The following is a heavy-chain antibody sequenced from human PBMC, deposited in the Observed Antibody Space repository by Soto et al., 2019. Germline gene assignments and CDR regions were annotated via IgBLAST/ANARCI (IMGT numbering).Heavy chain of an antibody. CDR1: GFTFSSYA. Sequence: PGGSLRLSCAASGFTFSSYAMSWVRQAPGKGLEWVSAISGSGGSTYYADSVKGRFTISRDNSKNTLYLQMNSLRAEDTAVYYCAKDRLVVPAAIHFDYWGQGALVTVSS. CDR3: AKDRLVVPAAIHFDY. CDR2: ISGSGGST. J-gene: IGHJ4*02. V-gene: IGHV3-23*01. D-gene: IGHD2-2*01.